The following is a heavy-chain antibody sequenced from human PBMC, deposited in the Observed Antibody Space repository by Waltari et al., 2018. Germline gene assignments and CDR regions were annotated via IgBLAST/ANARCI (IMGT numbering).Heavy chain of an antibody. CDR2: LDAEEGET. D-gene: IGHD6-13*01. Sequence: QVQLVQSGAEVKKPGASVKVSCKVSGYTLTELSMHWVRQAPGKGLEWMGGLDAEEGETIYAQKFQGRVTITRDTSASTAYMELSSLRSEDTAVYYCARYGIAAAGFDYWGQGTLVTVSS. CDR1: GYTLTELS. CDR3: ARYGIAAAGFDY. V-gene: IGHV1-24*01. J-gene: IGHJ4*02.